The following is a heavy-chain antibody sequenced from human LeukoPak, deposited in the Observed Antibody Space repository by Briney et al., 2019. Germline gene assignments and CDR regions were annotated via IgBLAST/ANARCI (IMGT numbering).Heavy chain of an antibody. CDR1: GYTFTGYY. CDR3: ARRYGSGSNDY. CDR2: INPNSGNT. Sequence: GASVKVSCKASGYTFTGYYMRWVRQAPGQGLEWMGWINPNSGNTNYAQKFQGRDTMTRDTSISTAYMELSRLRSDDTAAYYCARRYGSGSNDYWGQGTLVTASS. D-gene: IGHD3-10*01. V-gene: IGHV1-2*02. J-gene: IGHJ4*02.